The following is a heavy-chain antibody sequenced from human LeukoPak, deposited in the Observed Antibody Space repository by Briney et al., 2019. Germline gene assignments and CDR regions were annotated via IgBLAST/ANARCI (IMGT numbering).Heavy chain of an antibody. V-gene: IGHV1-8*01. D-gene: IGHD6-13*01. CDR1: GYTFTSYD. CDR3: ASPIAAAGRGYAFDI. J-gene: IGHJ3*02. CDR2: MNPNSGNT. Sequence: GASVKVSCKASGYTFTSYDINWVRQATGQGLEWMGWMNPNSGNTGYAQKFQGRVTMTRNTSISTAYMGLSSLRSEDTAVYYCASPIAAAGRGYAFDIWGQGTMVTVSS.